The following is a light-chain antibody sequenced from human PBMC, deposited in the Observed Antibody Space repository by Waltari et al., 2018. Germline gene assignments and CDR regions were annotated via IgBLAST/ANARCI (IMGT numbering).Light chain of an antibody. CDR2: AAS. CDR3: QQSYSTWPLT. V-gene: IGKV1-39*01. Sequence: DIQMTQSPSSLSDAVGNRVTIICRSSQSISSYLNWYQQKPGKAPKLLLYAASSLQSGVPSRFSGSGSVTDFTLTISSLQPEDFATYYCQQSYSTWPLTFGGGTKVEIK. CDR1: QSISSY. J-gene: IGKJ4*01.